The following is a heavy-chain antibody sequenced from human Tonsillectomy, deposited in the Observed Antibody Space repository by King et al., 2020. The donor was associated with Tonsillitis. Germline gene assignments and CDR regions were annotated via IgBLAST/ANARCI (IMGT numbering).Heavy chain of an antibody. CDR1: GGSLSTYY. Sequence: QLQESGPGLVKPSETLSLTCTVSGGSLSTYYWSWIRQPPGKGLEWIGYIYYSGNTNCNPSLRSRVTISVDTSKNQFSLKLSSVTAADTAVYYCARPGGAHDAFDIWGHGTMVTVSS. CDR3: ARPGGAHDAFDI. V-gene: IGHV4-59*08. CDR2: IYYSGNT. D-gene: IGHD3-10*01. J-gene: IGHJ3*02.